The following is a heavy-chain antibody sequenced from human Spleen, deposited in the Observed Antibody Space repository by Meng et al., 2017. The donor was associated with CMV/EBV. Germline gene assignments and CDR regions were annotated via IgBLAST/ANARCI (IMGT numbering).Heavy chain of an antibody. CDR1: GFTFSSYS. V-gene: IGHV3-20*04. CDR3: ARALTRMDV. J-gene: IGHJ6*02. CDR2: INWNGGST. Sequence: GESLKISCAASGFTFSSYSMNWVRQAPGKGLDWVSGINWNGGSTGYADSVKGRFTISRDNAKNSLYLQMNSLRAEDTAVYYCARALTRMDVWGQGTTVTVSS. D-gene: IGHD3-9*01.